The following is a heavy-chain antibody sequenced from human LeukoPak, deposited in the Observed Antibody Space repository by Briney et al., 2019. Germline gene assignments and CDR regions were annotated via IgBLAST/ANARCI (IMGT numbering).Heavy chain of an antibody. CDR2: IYSGGST. CDR1: GFTVSSNY. V-gene: IGHV3-53*01. J-gene: IGHJ4*02. Sequence: GGSLRLSCAASGFTVSSNYMSWVRQAPGKGLEWVSVIYSGGSTYYADSVKGGFIISRDNSKKTLYLQMNSLRAEDTAVYSCARAEGDSGYDWGSFDSWGQGTLVTVSS. D-gene: IGHD5-12*01. CDR3: ARAEGDSGYDWGSFDS.